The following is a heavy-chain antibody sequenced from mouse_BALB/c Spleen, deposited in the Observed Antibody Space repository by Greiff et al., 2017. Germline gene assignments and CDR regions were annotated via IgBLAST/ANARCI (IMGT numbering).Heavy chain of an antibody. CDR2: IDPANGNT. Sequence: VQLKQSGAELVKPGASVKLSCTASGFNIKDTYMHWVKQRPEQGLEWIGRIDPANGNTKYDPKFQGRATITADTSSNTAYLQLSSLTSEDTAVYYCATYPYLDYWGQGTTLTVSS. CDR3: ATYPYLDY. CDR1: GFNIKDTY. J-gene: IGHJ2*01. D-gene: IGHD5-1-1*01. V-gene: IGHV14-3*02.